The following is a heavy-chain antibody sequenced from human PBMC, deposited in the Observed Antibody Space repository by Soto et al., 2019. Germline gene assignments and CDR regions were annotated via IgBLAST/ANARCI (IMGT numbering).Heavy chain of an antibody. CDR2: VNPSGGST. J-gene: IGHJ1*01. CDR1: GYIFTAYS. D-gene: IGHD2-15*01. Sequence: GASVKVSCKASGYIFTAYSMHWVRQAPGQGLEWMGVVNPSGGSTNYAQRFQGRITMTRDTSTSTVYMDLKFLTSEDTAVYYCAREENCSDGVCYSEYFQRWG. V-gene: IGHV1-46*01. CDR3: AREENCSDGVCYSEYFQR.